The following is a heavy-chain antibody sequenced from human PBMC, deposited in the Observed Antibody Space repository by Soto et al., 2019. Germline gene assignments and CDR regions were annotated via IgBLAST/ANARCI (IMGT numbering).Heavy chain of an antibody. CDR3: ARHSPGLQDFDY. D-gene: IGHD3-16*01. Sequence: PSETLSLTCTVSGGSISSYYWSWIRQPPGKGLEWIGYIYYSGSTNYNPSLKSRVTISVDTSKNQFSLKLSSVTAADTAVYYCARHSPGLQDFDYWGQGTLVTVSS. CDR1: GGSISSYY. J-gene: IGHJ4*02. V-gene: IGHV4-59*01. CDR2: IYYSGST.